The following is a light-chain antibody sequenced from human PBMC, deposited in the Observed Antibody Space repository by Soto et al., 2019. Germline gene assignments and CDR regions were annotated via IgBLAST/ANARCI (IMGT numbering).Light chain of an antibody. CDR1: QTITTW. Sequence: GDRVTITCRASQTITTWMAWYQQKPGRAPKLLVYDASTLQSGVATRFSGSGSGTDFTLTISSLQPEDFATYYCQKFNSYPLNFGQGTRLEIK. V-gene: IGKV1-13*02. J-gene: IGKJ5*01. CDR2: DAS. CDR3: QKFNSYPLN.